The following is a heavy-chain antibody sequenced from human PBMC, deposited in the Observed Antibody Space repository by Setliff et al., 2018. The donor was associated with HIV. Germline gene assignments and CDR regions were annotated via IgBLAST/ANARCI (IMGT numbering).Heavy chain of an antibody. Sequence: PSETLSLTCAVYGGSFSGYYWGWIRQPPGKGLEWIGSISYSGNIYYNASLKSRVTISLDTSKRQLSLRLTSVTAADTAVYYCARHVILLEWLSYFYMDVWGKGATVTVSS. CDR2: ISYSGNI. J-gene: IGHJ6*03. CDR1: GGSFSGYY. D-gene: IGHD6-19*01. V-gene: IGHV4-39*01. CDR3: ARHVILLEWLSYFYMDV.